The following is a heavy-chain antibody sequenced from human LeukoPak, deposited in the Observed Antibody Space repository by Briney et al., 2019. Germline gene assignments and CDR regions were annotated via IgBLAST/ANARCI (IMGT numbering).Heavy chain of an antibody. D-gene: IGHD1-26*01. CDR2: ISAYNGNT. Sequence: ASVKVSCKASGYTFTSYGISWVRQAPGQGLEWMGWISAYNGNTNYAQKFQGRVTMTRDTSISTAYMELSRLRSDDTAVYYCARVGSYGRRDAFDIWGQGTMVTVSS. J-gene: IGHJ3*02. V-gene: IGHV1-18*01. CDR1: GYTFTSYG. CDR3: ARVGSYGRRDAFDI.